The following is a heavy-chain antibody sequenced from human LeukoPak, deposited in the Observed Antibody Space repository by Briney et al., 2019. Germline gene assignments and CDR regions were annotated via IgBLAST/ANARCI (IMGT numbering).Heavy chain of an antibody. D-gene: IGHD2-15*01. CDR1: GGSISSYY. Sequence: SETLSLTCTVSGGSISSYYWSWIRQPAGKGLEWIGRIHTSGSTNYNPSLKSRVTMSVDTSKNQFSLKLSSVTAADTAVYYCARVVVVVAATRQEDYWGQGTLVTVSS. CDR3: ARVVVVVAATRQEDY. J-gene: IGHJ4*02. CDR2: IHTSGST. V-gene: IGHV4-4*07.